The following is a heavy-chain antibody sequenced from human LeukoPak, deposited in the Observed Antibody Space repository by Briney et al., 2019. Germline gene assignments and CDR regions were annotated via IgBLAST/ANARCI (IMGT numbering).Heavy chain of an antibody. Sequence: GGSLRLSCAASGFTFSSYAMSWVRQAPGKGLEWVAVISYDGSNKYYADSVKGRFTISRDNSKNTLYLQMNSLRAEDTAVYYCARDGAIVVVPAATYKPYYFDYWGQGTLVTVSS. V-gene: IGHV3-30-3*01. CDR3: ARDGAIVVVPAATYKPYYFDY. D-gene: IGHD2-2*01. CDR1: GFTFSSYA. J-gene: IGHJ4*02. CDR2: ISYDGSNK.